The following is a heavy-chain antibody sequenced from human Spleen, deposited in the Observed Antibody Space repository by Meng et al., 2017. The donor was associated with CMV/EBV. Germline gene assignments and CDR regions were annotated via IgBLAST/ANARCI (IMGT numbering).Heavy chain of an antibody. D-gene: IGHD4-23*01. J-gene: IGHJ4*02. CDR1: GYTFTSYG. Sequence: ASVKVSCKASGYTFTSYGISWVRQAPGQGLECMGWINPKNDATYYAQKFQGSINMTRDTSISTAYVDLSSLRFNDTAIYYCARDRGGTSSKGYYFDYWGQGTPVTVSS. CDR2: INPKNDAT. CDR3: ARDRGGTSSKGYYFDY. V-gene: IGHV1-2*02.